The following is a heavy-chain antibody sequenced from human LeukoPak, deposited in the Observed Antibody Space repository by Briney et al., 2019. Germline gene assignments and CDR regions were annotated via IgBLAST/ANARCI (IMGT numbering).Heavy chain of an antibody. CDR2: IYYSGST. V-gene: IGHV4-59*01. CDR1: GGSISYYY. J-gene: IGHJ6*03. Sequence: SETLSLTCTVSGGSISYYYWNWIRQPPGKGLEWIGYIYYSGSTTYNPSLKSRITMSVDTAKNQFSLKLRSVTAADTAVYYCAMGDFCSKSNCYLRPMDVWGKGTTVTVSS. D-gene: IGHD3-3*01. CDR3: AMGDFCSKSNCYLRPMDV.